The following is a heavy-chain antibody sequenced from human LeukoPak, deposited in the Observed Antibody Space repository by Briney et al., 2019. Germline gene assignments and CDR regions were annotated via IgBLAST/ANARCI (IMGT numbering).Heavy chain of an antibody. D-gene: IGHD2-21*01. V-gene: IGHV3-23*01. Sequence: GGSLRLSCAASGFTFSSYAMSWVRQAPGKGLEWVSAISGSGGSTYYADSVKGRFTISRDNSKNTLYLQMNSLRAEDTAVYHCAKLGGDSVSFFDYWGQGTLVTVSS. CDR3: AKLGGDSVSFFDY. CDR2: ISGSGGST. CDR1: GFTFSSYA. J-gene: IGHJ4*02.